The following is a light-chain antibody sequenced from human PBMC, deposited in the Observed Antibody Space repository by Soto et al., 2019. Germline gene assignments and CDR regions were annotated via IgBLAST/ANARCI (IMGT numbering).Light chain of an antibody. J-gene: IGKJ3*01. V-gene: IGKV3-20*01. Sequence: EIVLTQSPGTLSLSPGERATLSCRASQSVSSSYLAWYQQKPGQAPRPLIYGASSRATGIPARFSGSGSGTYFTLTISSLEPEEFAVYYCQQYGSSPFTFGPGTKVDIK. CDR2: GAS. CDR1: QSVSSSY. CDR3: QQYGSSPFT.